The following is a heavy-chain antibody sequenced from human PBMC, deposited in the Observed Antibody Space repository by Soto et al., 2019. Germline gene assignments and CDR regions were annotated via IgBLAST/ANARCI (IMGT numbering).Heavy chain of an antibody. J-gene: IGHJ2*01. V-gene: IGHV3-23*01. Sequence: PGGSLRLSGAASGFTFGAFAMAWVRQRPGNGLGWVSSLSGGGGSTYYNNPVRGRFTISRDNSNSTLFLQMSNLRAEDTAVYFCAKTHRATTVVTLYWSFDLWGRGTLVTVSS. CDR1: GFTFGAFA. CDR3: AKTHRATTVVTLYWSFDL. D-gene: IGHD4-17*01. CDR2: LSGGGGST.